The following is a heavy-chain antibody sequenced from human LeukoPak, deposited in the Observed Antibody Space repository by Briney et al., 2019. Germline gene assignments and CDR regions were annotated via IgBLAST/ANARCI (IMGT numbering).Heavy chain of an antibody. CDR1: GFTFSSYF. CDR3: AREDEYYFDY. CDR2: ISSSSSFI. Sequence: GGSLGLSCAASGFTFSSYFMNWVRQAPGKGLEWVSSISSSSSFIYYADSVKGRFTISRDNAKNSLSLQMNSLRAEDTAVYYCAREDEYYFDYWGQGTLVTVSS. J-gene: IGHJ4*02. V-gene: IGHV3-21*01.